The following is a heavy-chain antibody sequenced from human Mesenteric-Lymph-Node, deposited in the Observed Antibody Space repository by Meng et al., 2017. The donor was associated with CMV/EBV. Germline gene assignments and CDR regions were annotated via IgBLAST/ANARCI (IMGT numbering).Heavy chain of an antibody. J-gene: IGHJ6*02. D-gene: IGHD1-26*01. V-gene: IGHV3-7*01. Sequence: GGSLRLSCAASEFTFSNYWMSWVRQAPGKGLEWVANIKQDGSEKYYVDSVKGRFTISRDNAKNSLYLQMNSLRAEDTAVYYCARWGGSYPSYYYYGMDVWGQGTLVTVSS. CDR3: ARWGGSYPSYYYYGMDV. CDR2: IKQDGSEK. CDR1: EFTFSNYW.